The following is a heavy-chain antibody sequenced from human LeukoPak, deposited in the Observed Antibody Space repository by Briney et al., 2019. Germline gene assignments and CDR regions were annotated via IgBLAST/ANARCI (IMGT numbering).Heavy chain of an antibody. CDR2: IKRDGSEK. D-gene: IGHD6-19*01. CDR1: GFTFRNYV. CDR3: GLGGWLDY. J-gene: IGHJ4*02. Sequence: GGSLRLSCAASGFTFRNYVIHWVRQAPGKGLEWVANIKRDGSEKYYVDSVKGRFTISRDNAKNSLYLQMNSLRAEDTAVYYCGLGGWLDYWGQGTLVTVSS. V-gene: IGHV3-7*01.